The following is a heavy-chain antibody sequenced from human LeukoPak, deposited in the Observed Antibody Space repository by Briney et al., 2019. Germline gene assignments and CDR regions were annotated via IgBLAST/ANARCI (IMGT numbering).Heavy chain of an antibody. Sequence: GGSLRLSRAASGFTFSDYYMSWIRQAPGKGLEWVSYISSSGSTIYYADSVKGRFTISRDNAKNSLYLQMNSLRAEDTAVYYCARVPFTDTSGYPLGYYFDYWGQGTLVTVSS. V-gene: IGHV3-11*01. CDR1: GFTFSDYY. J-gene: IGHJ4*02. D-gene: IGHD5-12*01. CDR2: ISSSGSTI. CDR3: ARVPFTDTSGYPLGYYFDY.